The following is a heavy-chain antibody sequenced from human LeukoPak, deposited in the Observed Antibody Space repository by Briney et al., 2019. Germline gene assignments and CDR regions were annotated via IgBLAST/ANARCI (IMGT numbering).Heavy chain of an antibody. CDR2: IYHSGST. Sequence: SETLSLTCAVSGYSISSGYYWGWIRQPPGEGLEWIGSIYHSGSTYYNPSLKSRVTISVDTSKNQFSLKLSSVTAADTAVYYCARDDSSGWVGVGYFGYWGQGTLVTVSS. CDR3: ARDDSSGWVGVGYFGY. D-gene: IGHD6-19*01. V-gene: IGHV4-38-2*02. CDR1: GYSISSGYY. J-gene: IGHJ4*02.